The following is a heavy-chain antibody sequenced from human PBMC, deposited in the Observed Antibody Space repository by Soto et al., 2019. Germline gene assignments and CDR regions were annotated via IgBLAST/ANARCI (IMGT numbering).Heavy chain of an antibody. CDR2: MNPNSGNT. CDR3: ARETAMGHLAGFDP. Sequence: QVQLVQSGAEVKKPGASVKVSCKASGYTFTSYDINWVRQATGQGLEWMGWMNPNSGNTAYAQKFQGRVTMTRNTSIRTPYMELSSLRSEDTAVYYCARETAMGHLAGFDPWGQGTLVTVSS. V-gene: IGHV1-8*01. D-gene: IGHD5-18*01. J-gene: IGHJ5*02. CDR1: GYTFTSYD.